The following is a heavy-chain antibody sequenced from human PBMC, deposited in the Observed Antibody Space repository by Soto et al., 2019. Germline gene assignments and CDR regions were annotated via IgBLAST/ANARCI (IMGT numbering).Heavy chain of an antibody. J-gene: IGHJ4*02. CDR3: AREYSSSNFDY. D-gene: IGHD6-13*01. CDR1: GYTFTGHY. V-gene: IGHV1-2*04. CDR2: INPNSGVT. Sequence: ASVKVSCKASGYTFTGHYMHWVRQAPGQGLEWMGWINPNSGVTNYAQKFQGWVTMTRDTSISTLYMEMSRLRSDDTAVYYCAREYSSSNFDYWGQGTLVTVSS.